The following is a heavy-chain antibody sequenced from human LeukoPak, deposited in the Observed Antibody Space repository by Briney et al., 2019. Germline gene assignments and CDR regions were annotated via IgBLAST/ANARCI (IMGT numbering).Heavy chain of an antibody. CDR3: ATGGKYYDSSGYSDY. V-gene: IGHV1-69-2*01. CDR1: GYTFTDYY. CDR2: VDPEDGET. D-gene: IGHD3-22*01. Sequence: ASVKISCKVSGYTFTDYYMHWVQQAPGKGLGWMGLVDPEDGETIYAEKFQGRVTITADTSTDTAYIELSSLRSEDTAVYYCATGGKYYDSSGYSDYWGQGTLVTVSS. J-gene: IGHJ4*02.